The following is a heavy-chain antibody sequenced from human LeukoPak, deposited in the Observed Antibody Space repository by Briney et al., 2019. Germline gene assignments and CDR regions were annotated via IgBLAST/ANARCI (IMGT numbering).Heavy chain of an antibody. J-gene: IGHJ4*02. CDR1: GFTLSSYS. CDR3: AKEETIVVVPAAIEY. D-gene: IGHD2-2*01. CDR2: ISSSSSYI. V-gene: IGHV3-21*04. Sequence: GGSLRLSCAASGFTLSSYSMNWVRQAPGKGLEWVSFISSSSSYIYYADSVKGRFTISRDNSKNTLYLQMNSLRAEDTAVYYCAKEETIVVVPAAIEYWGQGTLVTVSS.